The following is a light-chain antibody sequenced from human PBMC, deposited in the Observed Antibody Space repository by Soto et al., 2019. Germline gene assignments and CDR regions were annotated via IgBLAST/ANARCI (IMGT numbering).Light chain of an antibody. Sequence: QSVLTQPPSASGSPRQSVTISCTGTSSDVGGYNYVSWYQLYPGKPPKLILYEVRKRRSGVPDRFSGSKSDDTASLTVSGLQSEDEADYYCSSYVTGNTVVFGGGTKLTV. V-gene: IGLV2-8*01. J-gene: IGLJ2*01. CDR3: SSYVTGNTVV. CDR1: SSDVGGYNY. CDR2: EVR.